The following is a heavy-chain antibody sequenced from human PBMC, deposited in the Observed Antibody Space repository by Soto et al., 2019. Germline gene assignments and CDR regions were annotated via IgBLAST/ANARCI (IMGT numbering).Heavy chain of an antibody. CDR3: ARPDRGYSYNDAFDI. V-gene: IGHV4-59*08. CDR1: GGSISSYY. CDR2: IYYSGST. J-gene: IGHJ3*02. D-gene: IGHD5-18*01. Sequence: QVQLQESGPGLVKPSETLSLTCTVSGGSISSYYWSWIRQPPGKGLEWIGYIYYSGSTNYNPSLKSRVTISVDTSKNQFSLKLSSVTAADTAVYYCARPDRGYSYNDAFDIWGQGTMVTVSS.